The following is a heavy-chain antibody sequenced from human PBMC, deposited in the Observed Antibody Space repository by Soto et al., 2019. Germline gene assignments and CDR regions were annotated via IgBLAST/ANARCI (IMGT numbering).Heavy chain of an antibody. D-gene: IGHD6-6*01. CDR2: IKSKTDGGTI. CDR3: TTDSGYRRSSLYFDS. V-gene: IGHV3-15*01. Sequence: EVQLVESGGGLVKPGGSLRLSCAASGFTFSNAWMTWVRQAPGKGLEWVGRIKSKTDGGTIDYAAPVKGRFTVSRDDSETTLYLQMNSLKPEDTAVYYCTTDSGYRRSSLYFDSWGQGTQVTVSS. J-gene: IGHJ4*02. CDR1: GFTFSNAW.